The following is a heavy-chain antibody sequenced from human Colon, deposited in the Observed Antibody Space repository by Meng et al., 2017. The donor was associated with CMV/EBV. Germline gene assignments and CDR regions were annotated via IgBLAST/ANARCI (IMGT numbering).Heavy chain of an antibody. CDR3: VRGHYDGA. CDR1: GFTLSSYW. J-gene: IGHJ4*03. CDR2: IKADGSET. D-gene: IGHD3-16*01. V-gene: IGHV3-7*04. Sequence: GESLKISCAASGFTLSSYWMSWVRQAPGKGLEWVANIKADGSETYYADSVKGRFIISRDNAKNSLYLQMNSLRVEDTAVYFCVRGHYDGAWGHGTLVTVSS.